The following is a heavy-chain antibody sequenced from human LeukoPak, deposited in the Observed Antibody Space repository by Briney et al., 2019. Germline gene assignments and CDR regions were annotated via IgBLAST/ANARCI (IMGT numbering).Heavy chain of an antibody. Sequence: HPGGSLRLSCAASGFTFSSYAMSWVRQAPGXGLEWVXAISGSGGSTYYADSVKGRFTISRDNSKNTLYLQMNSLRAEDTAVYYCAKDPTSMIVVVILPYWGQGTLVTVSS. CDR1: GFTFSSYA. CDR2: ISGSGGST. D-gene: IGHD3-22*01. J-gene: IGHJ4*02. CDR3: AKDPTSMIVVVILPY. V-gene: IGHV3-23*01.